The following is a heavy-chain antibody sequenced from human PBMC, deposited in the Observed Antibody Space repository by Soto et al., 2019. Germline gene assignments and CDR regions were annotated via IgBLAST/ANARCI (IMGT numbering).Heavy chain of an antibody. V-gene: IGHV4-31*03. J-gene: IGHJ5*02. CDR2: IYYSGST. D-gene: IGHD6-13*01. Sequence: SETLSLTCTVSGGSISSGGYYWSWIRQHPGKGLEWIGYIYYSGSTYYNPSLKSRVTISVDTSKNQFSLKLSSVTAADTAVYYCARNAGYSSPNWFDPWGQGTLVTVSS. CDR1: GGSISSGGYY. CDR3: ARNAGYSSPNWFDP.